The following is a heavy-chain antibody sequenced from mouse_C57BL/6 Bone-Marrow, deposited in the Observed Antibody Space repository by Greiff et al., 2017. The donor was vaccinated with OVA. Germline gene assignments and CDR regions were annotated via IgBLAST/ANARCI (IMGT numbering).Heavy chain of an antibody. CDR1: GFNIKDDY. D-gene: IGHD4-1*01. V-gene: IGHV14-4*01. Sequence: VQLQQSGAELVRPGASVKLSCTASGFNIKDDYMHWVKQRPEPGLEWIGWIDPENGDTEYASKFQGKATITADTSSNTAYLQLSSLTSEDTAVYYCTTTGTERDYWGQGTTLTASS. CDR3: TTTGTERDY. J-gene: IGHJ2*01. CDR2: IDPENGDT.